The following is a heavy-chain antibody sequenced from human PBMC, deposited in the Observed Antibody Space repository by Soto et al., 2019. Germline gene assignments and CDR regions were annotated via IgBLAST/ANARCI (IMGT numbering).Heavy chain of an antibody. Sequence: QVQLQESGPGLVKPSETLSLTCTVAGGSISSYYWSWIRQPPGKGLEWIGYIYYSGSTNYNPSLTSRVTISVNTSKSQFSLKLTSVTAADTGVYCCARGCHKRMVARCRYGLAVCGEGTTFTVSP. CDR2: IYYSGST. D-gene: IGHD3-10*01. CDR3: ARGCHKRMVARCRYGLAV. J-gene: IGHJ6*04. CDR1: GGSISSYY. V-gene: IGHV4-59*01.